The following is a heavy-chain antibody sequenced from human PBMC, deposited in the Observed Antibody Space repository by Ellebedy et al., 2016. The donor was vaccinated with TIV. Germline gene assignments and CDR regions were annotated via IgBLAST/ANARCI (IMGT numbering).Heavy chain of an antibody. D-gene: IGHD2-2*01. CDR1: GGSFSGYY. Sequence: SETLSLXXAVYGGSFSGYYWSWIRQPPGKGLEWIGEINHSGSTNYNPSLKSRVTISVDTSKNQFSLKLSSVTAADTAVYYCARGLGYCSSTSCPRWFNPWGQGTLVTVSS. V-gene: IGHV4-34*01. CDR3: ARGLGYCSSTSCPRWFNP. J-gene: IGHJ5*02. CDR2: INHSGST.